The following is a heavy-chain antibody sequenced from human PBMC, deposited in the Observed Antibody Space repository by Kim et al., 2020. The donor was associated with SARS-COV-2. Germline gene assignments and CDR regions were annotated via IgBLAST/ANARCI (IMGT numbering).Heavy chain of an antibody. CDR1: GFTFSSYA. CDR2: ISYDGSNK. Sequence: GGSLRLSCAASGFTFSSYAMHWVRQAPGKGLEWVAVISYDGSNKYYADSVKGRFTISRDNSKNTLYLQMNSLRAEDTAVYYCARDLSRTAHNWFDPWGQG. D-gene: IGHD1-1*01. J-gene: IGHJ5*02. CDR3: ARDLSRTAHNWFDP. V-gene: IGHV3-30-3*01.